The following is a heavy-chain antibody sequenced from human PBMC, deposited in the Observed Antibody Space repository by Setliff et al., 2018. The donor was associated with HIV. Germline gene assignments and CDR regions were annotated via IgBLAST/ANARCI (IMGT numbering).Heavy chain of an antibody. Sequence: GASVKVSCKASGYSFSDFYMHWVRQAPGQGLEWMGGIIPTSGVPKYAQKFQGRVTVTADKSTSTAYMELSSLSSEDTAVYYCARGAFIGYGWSYFGMDVWGQGTTVTVSS. CDR2: IIPTSGVP. V-gene: IGHV1-69*10. CDR1: GYSFSDFY. CDR3: ARGAFIGYGWSYFGMDV. J-gene: IGHJ6*02. D-gene: IGHD3-22*01.